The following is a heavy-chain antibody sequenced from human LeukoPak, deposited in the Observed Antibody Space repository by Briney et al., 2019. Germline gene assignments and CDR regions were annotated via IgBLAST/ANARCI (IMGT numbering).Heavy chain of an antibody. CDR1: GFTFDDYA. V-gene: IGHV3-9*01. CDR2: ISWNSGSI. CDR3: AKDIQLWLRAPDAFDI. Sequence: GRSLRLSCAASGFTFDDYAMHWVRQAPGKGLEWVSGISWNSGSIGYADSVKGRFTISRDNAKNSLYLQMNSLRAEDTALYYCAKDIQLWLRAPDAFDIWGQGTMVTVSS. D-gene: IGHD5-18*01. J-gene: IGHJ3*02.